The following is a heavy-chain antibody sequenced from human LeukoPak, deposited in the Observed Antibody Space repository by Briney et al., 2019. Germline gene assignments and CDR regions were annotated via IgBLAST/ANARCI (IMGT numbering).Heavy chain of an antibody. CDR1: GGSFTANY. Sequence: PSETLSLTCGVYGGSFTANYWSWVRQPPGKGLEWVGGIYHRGNTNYNPSLKSRITISVDTSKNQFSLKLSSVTAADTAVYYCARDRSGYVKNNWFDPWGQGTLVTVSS. J-gene: IGHJ5*02. D-gene: IGHD5-12*01. CDR3: ARDRSGYVKNNWFDP. V-gene: IGHV4-34*01. CDR2: IYHRGNT.